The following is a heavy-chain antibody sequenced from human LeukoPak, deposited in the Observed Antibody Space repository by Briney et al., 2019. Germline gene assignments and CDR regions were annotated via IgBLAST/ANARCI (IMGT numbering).Heavy chain of an antibody. CDR2: ISSSSSYI. Sequence: PGGSLRLSCAASGFTFSSYSMNWVRQAPGKGLEWVSSISSSSSYIYYADSVKGRFTISRDNAKNSLYLQMNSLRAEDTAVYYCARDQRYQLLGVQILVDYWGQGTLVTVSS. J-gene: IGHJ4*02. CDR1: GFTFSSYS. V-gene: IGHV3-21*01. CDR3: ARDQRYQLLGVQILVDY. D-gene: IGHD2-2*01.